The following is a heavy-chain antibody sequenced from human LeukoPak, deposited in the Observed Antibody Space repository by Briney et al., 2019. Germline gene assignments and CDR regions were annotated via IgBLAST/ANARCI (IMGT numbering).Heavy chain of an antibody. D-gene: IGHD5-12*01. V-gene: IGHV4-34*01. J-gene: IGHJ4*02. CDR2: INHSGST. CDR3: ARGGGGYATNFDY. CDR1: GGSFSGYY. Sequence: SETLSLTCAVYGGSFSGYYWSWIRQPPGKGLEWIGEINHSGSTNYNPSLKSRVTISVATSKNQFSLKLSSVTAADTAVHYCARGGGGYATNFDYWGQGTLVTVSS.